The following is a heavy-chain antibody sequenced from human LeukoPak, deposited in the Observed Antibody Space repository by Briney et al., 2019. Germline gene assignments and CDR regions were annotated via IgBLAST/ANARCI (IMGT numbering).Heavy chain of an antibody. D-gene: IGHD2-15*01. Sequence: GGSLRLSCAASGFTFSGYAMSWVRQAPGKGLEWVSAISGSGGSTYYADSVKGRFTISRDNSKNTLYLQMNSLRAEDTAVYYCAKGTVVVAATPLDYWGQGTLVTVSS. J-gene: IGHJ4*02. V-gene: IGHV3-23*01. CDR3: AKGTVVVAATPLDY. CDR1: GFTFSGYA. CDR2: ISGSGGST.